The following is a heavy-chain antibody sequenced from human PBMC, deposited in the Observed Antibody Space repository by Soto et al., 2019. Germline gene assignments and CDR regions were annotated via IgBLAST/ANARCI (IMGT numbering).Heavy chain of an antibody. V-gene: IGHV1-69*13. J-gene: IGHJ2*01. Sequence: SVKVSFKASGGTFSSYAISWVRQAPGQGLEWMGGIIPIFGRANYAQKFQGRVTITAAASTSTAYMELSSLRSEDAAVYYCAQTLGLAVAGPGRFDLWGRRTLVTVSS. CDR3: AQTLGLAVAGPGRFDL. CDR1: GGTFSSYA. D-gene: IGHD6-19*01. CDR2: IIPIFGRA.